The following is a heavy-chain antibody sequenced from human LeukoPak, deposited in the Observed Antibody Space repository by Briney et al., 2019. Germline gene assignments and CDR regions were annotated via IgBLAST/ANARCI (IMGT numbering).Heavy chain of an antibody. D-gene: IGHD3-10*01. CDR1: GFTVSSNY. CDR2: ISSDGYRT. Sequence: GGSLRLSCAASGFTVSSNYMSWVRQAPDKGLQWVAVISSDGYRTDYPDSVRGRFTISRDNFKNTVDLQMISVTAEDTAMYFCAKGLGTGSVLARPLHYWGQGTLVTVSS. CDR3: AKGLGTGSVLARPLHY. J-gene: IGHJ4*02. V-gene: IGHV3-30*18.